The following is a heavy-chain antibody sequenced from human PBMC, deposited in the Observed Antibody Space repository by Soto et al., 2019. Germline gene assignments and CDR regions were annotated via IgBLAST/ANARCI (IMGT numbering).Heavy chain of an antibody. D-gene: IGHD3-22*01. CDR2: ISGGGGSTI. V-gene: IGHV3-11*01. Sequence: GSLRLSCAASGFTFSDYYMSWIRLAPGKGLEWVAYISGGGGSTIQYVDSVKGRFTISRDNAKNSLHLQMNSLRAEDTAVYYCARLRGYYDSSGFDHWGQGTLVTVSS. CDR1: GFTFSDYY. CDR3: ARLRGYYDSSGFDH. J-gene: IGHJ4*02.